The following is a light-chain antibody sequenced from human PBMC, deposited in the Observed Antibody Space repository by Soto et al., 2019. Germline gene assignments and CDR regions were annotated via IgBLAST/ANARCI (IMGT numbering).Light chain of an antibody. J-gene: IGKJ1*01. Sequence: DIVMTQSPLSSPVTLGQPASISCRSSQSLVHGDGNTYLSWFQQRPGQPPRLLIYRVSDRFSGVPDRFSGSGAGSDVTLTISRVEPEDVGVYYCMQATQSLWTFGQGTKVEI. CDR3: MQATQSLWT. CDR2: RVS. CDR1: QSLVHGDGNTY. V-gene: IGKV2-24*01.